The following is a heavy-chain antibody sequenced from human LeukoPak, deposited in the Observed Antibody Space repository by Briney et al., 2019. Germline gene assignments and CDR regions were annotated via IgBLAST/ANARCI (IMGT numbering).Heavy chain of an antibody. CDR2: IIPIFGTA. V-gene: IGHV1-69*13. D-gene: IGHD1-26*01. J-gene: IGHJ4*02. CDR1: GGTFSSYA. CDR3: ARTLPASYDFDY. Sequence: SVKVSCKASGGTFSSYAISWVRQALGQGLEWMGGIIPIFGTANYAQKFQGRVTITADESTSTAYMELSSLRSEDTAVYYCARTLPASYDFDYWGQGTLVTVSS.